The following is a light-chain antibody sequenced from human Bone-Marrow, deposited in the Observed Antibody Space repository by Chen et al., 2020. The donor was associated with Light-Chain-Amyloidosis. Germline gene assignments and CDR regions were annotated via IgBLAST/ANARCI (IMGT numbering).Light chain of an antibody. CDR2: DDS. Sequence: SYVLTQPPSVSVAPGQTARLNCGANNSGTISVNWDQQKPGQATGLVGYDDSDRPSGIPERFAGSSSGNTATLTVSRGETWDEADYDCRVWDSSSERNWVFGGGTKLTVL. J-gene: IGLJ3*02. CDR1: NSGTIS. V-gene: IGLV3-21*02. CDR3: RVWDSSSERNWV.